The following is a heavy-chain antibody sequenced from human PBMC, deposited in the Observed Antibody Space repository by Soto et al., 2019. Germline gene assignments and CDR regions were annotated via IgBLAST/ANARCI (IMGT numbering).Heavy chain of an antibody. V-gene: IGHV4-34*01. D-gene: IGHD5-18*01. CDR2: INHSGST. CDR3: ARGGSEGDRYGPLYGMDV. J-gene: IGHJ6*02. Sequence: SETLSLTCAVYGGSFSAYYWSWIRQPPGKGLEWIGEINHSGSTNYNPSLKSRVTISVDTSKNQFSLKLSSVTAADTAVYYCARGGSEGDRYGPLYGMDVWGQGTTVTVSS. CDR1: GGSFSAYY.